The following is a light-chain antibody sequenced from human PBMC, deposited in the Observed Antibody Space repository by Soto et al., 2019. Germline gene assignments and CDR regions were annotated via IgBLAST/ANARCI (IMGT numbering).Light chain of an antibody. CDR1: SNDVGIYNL. Sequence: QSVLTQPASVSGSPGQSITISCTGTSNDVGIYNLVSWYQRHPGKAPKLVIYEVFRRPSGVSDRFSGSKSGNTASLTISGLQAEDEADYYCCSYAGSNTYVFRTGTRSPS. J-gene: IGLJ1*01. CDR3: CSYAGSNTYV. V-gene: IGLV2-23*02. CDR2: EVF.